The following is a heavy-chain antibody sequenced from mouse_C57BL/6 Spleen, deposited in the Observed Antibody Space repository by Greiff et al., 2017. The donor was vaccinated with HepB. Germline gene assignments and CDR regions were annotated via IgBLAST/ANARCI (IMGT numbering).Heavy chain of an antibody. CDR3: AKAHYYYGSSSAWFAY. D-gene: IGHD1-1*01. CDR2: INPNNGGT. Sequence: EVQLQQSGPELVKPGASVKISCKASGYTFTDYYMNWVKQSHGKSLEWIGDINPNNGGTSYNQKFKGKATLTVDKSSSTAYMELRSLTSDDSAVYYCAKAHYYYGSSSAWFAYWGQGTLVTVSA. V-gene: IGHV1-26*01. CDR1: GYTFTDYY. J-gene: IGHJ3*01.